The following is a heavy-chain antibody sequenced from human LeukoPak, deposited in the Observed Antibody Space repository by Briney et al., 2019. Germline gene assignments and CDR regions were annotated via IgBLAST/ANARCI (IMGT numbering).Heavy chain of an antibody. J-gene: IGHJ4*02. V-gene: IGHV3-23*01. CDR3: AKGISGYRSGTGGLIDY. CDR2: ISGSGTRT. CDR1: GFTFSDYA. Sequence: PGESLRLSCAAPGFTFSDYAMSWVRQAPGKGLEWVSAISGSGTRTFYADSVKGRFTNSRDNSKNTLYLQMSSLRAEDTAIYYCAKGISGYRSGTGGLIDYWGQGTLVTVSS. D-gene: IGHD3-22*01.